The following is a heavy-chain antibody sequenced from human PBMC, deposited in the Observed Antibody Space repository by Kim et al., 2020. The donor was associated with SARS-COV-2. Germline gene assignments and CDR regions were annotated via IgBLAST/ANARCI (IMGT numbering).Heavy chain of an antibody. V-gene: IGHV1-3*01. CDR3: ARGSYSGSRDVYFDY. Sequence: ASVKVSCKASGYTFTSYAMHWVRQAPGQRLEWMGWINAGNGNTKYSQKFQGRVTITRDTSASTAYMELSSLRSEDTAVYYCARGSYSGSRDVYFDYWGQGTLVTVSS. D-gene: IGHD1-26*01. CDR1: GYTFTSYA. J-gene: IGHJ4*02. CDR2: INAGNGNT.